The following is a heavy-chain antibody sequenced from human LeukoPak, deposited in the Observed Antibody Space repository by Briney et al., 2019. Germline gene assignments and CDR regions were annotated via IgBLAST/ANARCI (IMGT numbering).Heavy chain of an antibody. CDR3: TTGRTSSSKDWFDP. CDR1: GLTFNNAW. D-gene: IGHD6-6*01. J-gene: IGHJ5*02. V-gene: IGHV3-15*01. Sequence: GGSLRLSCAASGLTFNNAWMSWVRQAPGKGLEWVGRIKSKTDGGTTDYAAPVKGRFTISRDDSKNTLYLQMNSLTTEDAAVYYCTTGRTSSSKDWFDPWGQGTLVTVSS. CDR2: IKSKTDGGTT.